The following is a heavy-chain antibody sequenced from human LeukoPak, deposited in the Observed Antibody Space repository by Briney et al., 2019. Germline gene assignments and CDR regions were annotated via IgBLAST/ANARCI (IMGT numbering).Heavy chain of an antibody. V-gene: IGHV3-23*05. J-gene: IGHJ4*02. CDR2: ITDNGNTT. Sequence: GGSLRLSCAASGFTFSSYAMNWVRLSAGKGLEWVSAITDNGNTTYYADSVQGRFTISRDNSKNTLYLQMNSLGVDDTAVYYCATLRLSDHFDYWGQGTLVTVSS. D-gene: IGHD2-15*01. CDR1: GFTFSSYA. CDR3: ATLRLSDHFDY.